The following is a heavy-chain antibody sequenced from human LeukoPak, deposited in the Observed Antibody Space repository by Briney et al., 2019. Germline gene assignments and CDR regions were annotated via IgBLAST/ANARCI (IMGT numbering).Heavy chain of an antibody. CDR3: ARGVFYDFWSGYLNWFDP. J-gene: IGHJ5*02. Sequence: SETLSLTCAVYGGSFSGYYWSWIRQPPGRGLEWIGEINHSGSTNYNPSLKSRVTISVDTSKNQFSLKLSSVTAADTAVYYCARGVFYDFWSGYLNWFDPWGQGTLVIVSS. V-gene: IGHV4-34*01. CDR2: INHSGST. CDR1: GGSFSGYY. D-gene: IGHD3-3*01.